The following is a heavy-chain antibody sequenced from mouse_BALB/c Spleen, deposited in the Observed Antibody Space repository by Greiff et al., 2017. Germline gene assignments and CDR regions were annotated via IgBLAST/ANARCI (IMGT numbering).Heavy chain of an antibody. D-gene: IGHD4-1*01. V-gene: IGHV2-9*02. CDR1: GFSLTGYG. J-gene: IGHJ2*01. Sequence: VKLMESGPGLVAPSQSLSITCTVSGFSLTGYGVHWIRQPPGKDLEWLGVIWAGGSTNYNSALMSRLSISKDNSKSQVFLKMNSLQTDDTAMYYCARALTGVLDYWGQGTTLTVSS. CDR3: ARALTGVLDY. CDR2: IWAGGST.